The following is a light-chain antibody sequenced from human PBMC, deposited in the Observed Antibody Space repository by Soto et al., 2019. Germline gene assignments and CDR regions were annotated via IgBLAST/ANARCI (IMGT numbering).Light chain of an antibody. V-gene: IGLV1-40*01. CDR1: NSNIGAAYV. CDR3: QSFDSSLRVVV. J-gene: IGLJ2*01. Sequence: QSVLTQPPSVSGAPGQRVTISCTGSNSNIGAAYVVHWYQQVPGTAPKLLIYGDTNRPSGVPDRFSGSKSGTSASLAITGLQAEDEADYYCQSFDSSLRVVVFGGGTQLTVL. CDR2: GDT.